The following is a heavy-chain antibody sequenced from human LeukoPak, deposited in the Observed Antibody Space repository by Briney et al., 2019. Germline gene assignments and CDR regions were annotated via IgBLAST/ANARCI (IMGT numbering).Heavy chain of an antibody. CDR1: LLIYRFCS. Sequence: SVRLLRSSCLLIYRFCSLQWVSHASAKALEYVSALRSHGQRTLYADSVKGRFTISRDNSKSTLYLQMSSRSGEDTAVYYCVKERSTRVAAGKFDYWGQGTLVTVSS. V-gene: IGHV3-64D*09. CDR3: VKERSTRVAAGKFDY. CDR2: LRSHGQRT. J-gene: IGHJ4*02. D-gene: IGHD6-13*01.